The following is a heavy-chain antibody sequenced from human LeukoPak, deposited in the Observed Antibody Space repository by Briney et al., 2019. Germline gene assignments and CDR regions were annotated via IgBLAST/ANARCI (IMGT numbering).Heavy chain of an antibody. CDR2: INASGRT. J-gene: IGHJ2*01. D-gene: IGHD3-16*01. CDR3: ARLKLGAYFDL. V-gene: IGHV4-4*07. CDR1: GGSISSYY. Sequence: SETLSLTCTVSGGSISSYYWSWIRQPAGKGLEWIGRINASGRTNYNPSLKSRVTTSVDTSKNQFSLKVNSVTAADTAVYYCARLKLGAYFDLWGRGTLVTVSS.